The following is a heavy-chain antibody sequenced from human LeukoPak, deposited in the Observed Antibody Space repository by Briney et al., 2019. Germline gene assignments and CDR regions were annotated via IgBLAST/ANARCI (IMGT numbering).Heavy chain of an antibody. J-gene: IGHJ4*02. Sequence: SETLSLTCNVSGDSINSGNYYWTWIRQPPGKGLEWIGYYYSTGSTYYRPSLKSRVTISVDMSRNQFSLKLKSVTAADTAVYYCARTPHVRGYYVYWGQGTLVTVSS. CDR2: YYSTGST. V-gene: IGHV4-30-4*01. CDR1: GDSINSGNYY. D-gene: IGHD3-3*01. CDR3: ARTPHVRGYYVY.